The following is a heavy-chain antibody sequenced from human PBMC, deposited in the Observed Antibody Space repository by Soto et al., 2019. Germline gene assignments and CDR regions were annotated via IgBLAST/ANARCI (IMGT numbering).Heavy chain of an antibody. CDR1: GGSISSYY. V-gene: IGHV4-59*12. CDR3: AKVGIVASNWFDP. J-gene: IGHJ5*02. D-gene: IGHD3-22*01. Sequence: TLSLTCTVSGGSISSYYWSWIRLPPGKGLEWIGYIYYSGSTNYNPSLKSRVTISVDTSKNQFFLRLNSVTAADTAVYYCAKVGIVASNWFDPWGQGTPVTV. CDR2: IYYSGST.